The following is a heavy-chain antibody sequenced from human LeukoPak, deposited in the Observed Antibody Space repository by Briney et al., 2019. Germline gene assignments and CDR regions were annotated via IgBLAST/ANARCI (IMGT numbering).Heavy chain of an antibody. D-gene: IGHD1-26*01. CDR3: AKEGGVYSTPYYMDV. V-gene: IGHV3-21*01. CDR1: GFTFSSYA. CDR2: IGTSGSYI. Sequence: GGSLRLSCAASGFTFSSYAMNWVRQAPGKGLEWVSSIGTSGSYIYYTDSVKGRSTISRDNAKNSLYLQMNSLRAEDTAVYYCAKEGGVYSTPYYMDVWGKGTTVTVSS. J-gene: IGHJ6*03.